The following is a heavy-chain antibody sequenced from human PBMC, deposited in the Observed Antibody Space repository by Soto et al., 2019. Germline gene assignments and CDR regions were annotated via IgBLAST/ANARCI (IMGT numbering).Heavy chain of an antibody. CDR1: DSFISSYY. CDR2: IYYGGST. D-gene: IGHD3-22*01. CDR3: AREWYSSGYLMDY. J-gene: IGHJ4*02. Sequence: PSETLCLTGTVCDSFISSYYWSWIRQPPGKGLEWIGYIYYGGSTNYNPSLKSRVTISVDTSKNQFSLKLSSVTAADTAVYYCAREWYSSGYLMDYWGQGTLVTVSS. V-gene: IGHV4-59*01.